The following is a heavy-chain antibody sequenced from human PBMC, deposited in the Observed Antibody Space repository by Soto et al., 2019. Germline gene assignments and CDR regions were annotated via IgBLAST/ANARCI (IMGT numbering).Heavy chain of an antibody. CDR2: ISPNGDAT. Sequence: QVQLVQSGAEVKKPGASVTLSCKASGFTFNTYFMHWLRQAPGQGLEWMGIISPNGDATAYSKKFQGRVTVTRDTSTTTVYMELSRLRSEDTAVYYCARDWRYSSGLDLWGQGTLVTVSS. CDR1: GFTFNTYF. CDR3: ARDWRYSSGLDL. J-gene: IGHJ5*02. D-gene: IGHD6-19*01. V-gene: IGHV1-46*02.